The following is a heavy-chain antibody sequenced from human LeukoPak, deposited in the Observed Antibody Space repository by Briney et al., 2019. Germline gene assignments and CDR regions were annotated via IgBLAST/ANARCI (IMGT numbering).Heavy chain of an antibody. CDR1: GFIFSGSA. D-gene: IGHD1-26*01. CDR3: TRDSGTYNWFDP. V-gene: IGHV3-73*01. Sequence: GGSLRLSCAASGFIFSGSAIHWVRQSSGKGLEWVGQIDKKDKGYATATAYAASVKGRFTISRDDSINTAYLQMKSLKTEDTALYYCTRDSGTYNWFDPWGQGTLVTVSS. J-gene: IGHJ5*02. CDR2: IDKKDKGYATAT.